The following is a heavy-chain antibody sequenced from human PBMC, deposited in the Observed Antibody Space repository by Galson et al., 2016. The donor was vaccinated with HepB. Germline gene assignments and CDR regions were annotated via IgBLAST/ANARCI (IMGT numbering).Heavy chain of an antibody. CDR3: ASGTFGRGVYYFDY. Sequence: SVKVSCKASGGTFSNYTISWMRQAPGQELEWMGGIIPILGTANYAQKFQGKVAITADESTSTVYMDLSSLRSEDTAVYYCASGTFGRGVYYFDYWGQGTLVTVSS. D-gene: IGHD3-10*01. CDR2: IIPILGTA. V-gene: IGHV1-69*13. CDR1: GGTFSNYT. J-gene: IGHJ4*02.